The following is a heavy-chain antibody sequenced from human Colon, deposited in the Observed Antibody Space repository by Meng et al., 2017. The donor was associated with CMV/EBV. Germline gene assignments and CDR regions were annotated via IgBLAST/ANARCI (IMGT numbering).Heavy chain of an antibody. CDR2: INHSGRT. D-gene: IGHD5-18*01. V-gene: IGHV4-34*01. Sequence: GGSFRRYYWSSIRQPPGTGLEWIGEINHSGRTNYHPSLKIRVPISVDTPKNHFSLKLSSVTAADTAVYYCARAPGIQLWLRVGWFDPWGQGTLVPVSS. CDR1: GGSFRRYY. J-gene: IGHJ5*02. CDR3: ARAPGIQLWLRVGWFDP.